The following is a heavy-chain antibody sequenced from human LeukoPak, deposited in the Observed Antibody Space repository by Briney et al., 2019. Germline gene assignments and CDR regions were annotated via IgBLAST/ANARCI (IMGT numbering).Heavy chain of an antibody. CDR2: IYYSGST. V-gene: IGHV4-59*08. CDR1: GGSISSYY. D-gene: IGHD6-19*01. J-gene: IGHJ4*02. CDR3: ARVAYSSGSYFFDY. Sequence: MPSQTLSLTCTVSGGSISSYYWGWIRQPPGKGLEWIGDIYYSGSTNSNPSLKSRVTISVDTSRNHLSLKLSSVTAADTALYYCARVAYSSGSYFFDYWGQGTLVTVSS.